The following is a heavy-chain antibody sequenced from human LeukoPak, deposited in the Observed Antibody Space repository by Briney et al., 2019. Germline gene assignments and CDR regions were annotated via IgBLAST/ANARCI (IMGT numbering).Heavy chain of an antibody. Sequence: PSETLSLTCTVSGGSISGHYWTWIRQPPGKGLEWIGQIYYSGRPDYNPSLKSRVTISVDTSKNQLSLKVTSVTGADTAVYYCARFGVDYDMDVWGQGSTVTVSS. CDR2: IYYSGRP. CDR1: GGSISGHY. V-gene: IGHV4-59*11. CDR3: ARFGVDYDMDV. D-gene: IGHD3-16*01. J-gene: IGHJ6*02.